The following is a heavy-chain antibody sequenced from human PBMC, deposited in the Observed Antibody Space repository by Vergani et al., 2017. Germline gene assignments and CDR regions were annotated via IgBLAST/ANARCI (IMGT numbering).Heavy chain of an antibody. CDR2: ISGSGGST. D-gene: IGHD1-26*01. J-gene: IGHJ6*02. V-gene: IGHV3-23*01. CDR3: AYSGSATYGMDV. Sequence: EVQLLESGGGLVQPGGSLRLSCAASGFTFSSYAMSWVRQAPGKGLEWVSAISGSGGSTYYADSVKGRFTISRDNSKNSLYLQMNSLRAEDTAVYYCAYSGSATYGMDVWGQGTTVTVSS. CDR1: GFTFSSYA.